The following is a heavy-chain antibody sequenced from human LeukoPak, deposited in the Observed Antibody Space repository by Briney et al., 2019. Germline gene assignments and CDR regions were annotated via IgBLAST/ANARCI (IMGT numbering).Heavy chain of an antibody. V-gene: IGHV3-23*01. CDR2: ISGAGGGT. J-gene: IGHJ4*02. D-gene: IGHD5-18*01. Sequence: GGSLRLSCAVSGFTFTDYAMTWVRQAPGKGLEWVSGISGAGGGTYYAASVKGRFTISRDNSKNTLYLQMNSLRAEDTAVYYCASSRVYGYHDYWGQGTLVTVSS. CDR3: ASSRVYGYHDY. CDR1: GFTFTDYA.